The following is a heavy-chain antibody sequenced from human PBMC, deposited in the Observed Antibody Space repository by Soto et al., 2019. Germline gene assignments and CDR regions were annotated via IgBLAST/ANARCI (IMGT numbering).Heavy chain of an antibody. D-gene: IGHD3-3*01. CDR3: ARGVSRIFGVAIATDYYYMDV. V-gene: IGHV1-8*01. J-gene: IGHJ6*03. CDR2: MNPNSGNT. Sequence: GASVKVSCKASGYTFTSYDINWVRQATGQGLEWMGWMNPNSGNTGYAQKFQGRVTMTRNTSISTAYMELSSLRSEDTAVYYCARGVSRIFGVAIATDYYYMDVWGKGTTVTVSS. CDR1: GYTFTSYD.